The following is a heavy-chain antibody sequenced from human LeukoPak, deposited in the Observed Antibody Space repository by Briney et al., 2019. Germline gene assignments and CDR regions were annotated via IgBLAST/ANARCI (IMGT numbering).Heavy chain of an antibody. CDR1: GFSLGDFA. Sequence: GGSLRLSCVASGFSLGDFAMDWVRQAPGKGLDWVSYISASSSAIFYGDSVKGRFTISRDNAKNSLFLQMDNLRAEDTAVYYCARGVGRVGSNFDFWGQGTLVTVSS. CDR3: ARGVGRVGSNFDF. V-gene: IGHV3-48*01. CDR2: ISASSSAI. D-gene: IGHD1-26*01. J-gene: IGHJ4*02.